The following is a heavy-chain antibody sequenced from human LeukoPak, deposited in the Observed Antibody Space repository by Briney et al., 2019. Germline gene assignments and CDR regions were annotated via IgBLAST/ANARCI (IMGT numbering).Heavy chain of an antibody. J-gene: IGHJ4*02. CDR3: ARDIVLYDY. CDR2: ISAYNGNT. D-gene: IGHD2-8*01. CDR1: GCTFTNFG. Sequence: GSVTVSFTPSGCTFTNFGISWVRPAPGQGLEWMGLISAYNGNTNYAQKLQGRVTMTTDTSTSTAYMELRSLRSDDTAVYYCARDIVLYDYWGQGTLVTVSS. V-gene: IGHV1-18*01.